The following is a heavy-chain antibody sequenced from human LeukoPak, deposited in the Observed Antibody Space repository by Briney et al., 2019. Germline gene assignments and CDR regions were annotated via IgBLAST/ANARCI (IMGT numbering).Heavy chain of an antibody. Sequence: PSETLSLTCTVSGGSISSSSYYWGWIRQPPGKGLEWIGSIYYSGSTYYNPSLKSRVTISVDTSKNQFSLKLSSVTAADTAVYYCARGGLWFGDQALDYWGQGTLVTVSS. V-gene: IGHV4-39*07. CDR2: IYYSGST. J-gene: IGHJ4*02. D-gene: IGHD3-10*01. CDR3: ARGGLWFGDQALDY. CDR1: GGSISSSSYY.